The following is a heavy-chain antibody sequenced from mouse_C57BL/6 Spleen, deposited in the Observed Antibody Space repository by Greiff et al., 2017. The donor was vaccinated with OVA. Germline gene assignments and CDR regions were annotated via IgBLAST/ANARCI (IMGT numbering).Heavy chain of an antibody. CDR1: GYAFSSYW. V-gene: IGHV1-80*01. CDR3: ARRDSSYYFDY. CDR2: IYPGDGDT. J-gene: IGHJ2*01. Sequence: QVQLKESGAELVKPGASVKISCKASGYAFSSYWMNWVKQRPGKGLEWIGQIYPGDGDTNYNGKFKGKATLTADKSSSTAYMQLSSLTSEDSAVYFCARRDSSYYFDYWGQGTTLTVSS. D-gene: IGHD3-3*01.